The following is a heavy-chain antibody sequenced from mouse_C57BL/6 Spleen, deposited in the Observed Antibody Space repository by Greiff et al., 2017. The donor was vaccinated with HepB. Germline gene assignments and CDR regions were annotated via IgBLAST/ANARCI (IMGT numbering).Heavy chain of an antibody. CDR1: GYTFTDYE. CDR2: IDPETGGT. Sequence: QVQLQQSGAELVRPGASVTLSCKASGYTFTDYEMHWVKQTPVHGLEWIGAIDPETGGTAYNQKFKGKAILTADKSSSTAYMELRSLTSEDSAVYYCTIYGNYLAWFAYWGQGTLVTVSA. D-gene: IGHD2-1*01. CDR3: TIYGNYLAWFAY. V-gene: IGHV1-15*01. J-gene: IGHJ3*01.